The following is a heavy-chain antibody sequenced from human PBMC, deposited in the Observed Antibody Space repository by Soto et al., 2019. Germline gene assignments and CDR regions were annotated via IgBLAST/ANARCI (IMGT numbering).Heavy chain of an antibody. J-gene: IGHJ6*02. V-gene: IGHV3-30*18. CDR2: ISYDGSSK. Sequence: GGSLRLSWLASGFTFSSYAMHWVRQAPGKGLEWVAVISYDGSSKYYADSVKGRFTISRDNSKNTLYLQMNSLRAEDTAVYYCAEEAVVEPAAILASFQGDYSYYGTDVWGQGTTVTVSS. CDR1: GFTFSSYA. D-gene: IGHD2-2*01. CDR3: AEEAVVEPAAILASFQGDYSYYGTDV.